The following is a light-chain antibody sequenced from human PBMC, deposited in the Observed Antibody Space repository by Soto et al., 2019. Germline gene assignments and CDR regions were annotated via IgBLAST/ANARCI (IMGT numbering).Light chain of an antibody. Sequence: QSVLTQPASASESPGQSITISCAGTSSDIGGYNYVSWYQQHPDKAPKLMIYGVTNRPSGVSDRFSGSKSGNTASLTISGLQAEDEADYYCTSYTSSSTYVFGTGTKVTVL. J-gene: IGLJ1*01. CDR2: GVT. CDR3: TSYTSSSTYV. V-gene: IGLV2-14*01. CDR1: SSDIGGYNY.